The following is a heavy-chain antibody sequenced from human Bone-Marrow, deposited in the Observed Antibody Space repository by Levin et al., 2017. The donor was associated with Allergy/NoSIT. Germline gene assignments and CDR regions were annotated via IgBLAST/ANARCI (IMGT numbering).Heavy chain of an antibody. CDR2: INSDGSRT. CDR3: ATERHEEVFKYPPVISDN. D-gene: IGHD2/OR15-2a*01. V-gene: IGHV3-74*01. J-gene: IGHJ4*02. CDR1: GLTLSNYW. Sequence: PSETLSLTCAASGLTLSNYWMDWVRQTPGKGLVWVSRINSDGSRTTYADSVKGRFTISRDNAKNTLYLQMNSLRAEDTAVYYCATERHEEVFKYPPVISDNWGQGTLVTVSS.